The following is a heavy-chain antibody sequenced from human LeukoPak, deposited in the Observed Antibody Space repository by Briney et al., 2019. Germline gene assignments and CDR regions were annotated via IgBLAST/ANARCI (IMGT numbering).Heavy chain of an antibody. CDR2: IYHSGST. Sequence: SETLSLTCTVSGGSISSGGYYWSCIRQPPGKGLEWIGYIYHSGSTYYNPSLKSRVTISVDRSKNQFSLKLSSVTAADTAVYYCAREANRNYYDFGDAFDIWGQRTMVTVSS. J-gene: IGHJ3*02. CDR3: AREANRNYYDFGDAFDI. CDR1: GGSISSGGYY. V-gene: IGHV4-30-2*01. D-gene: IGHD3-3*01.